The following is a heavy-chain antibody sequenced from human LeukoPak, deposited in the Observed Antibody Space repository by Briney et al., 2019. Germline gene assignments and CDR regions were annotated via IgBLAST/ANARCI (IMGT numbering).Heavy chain of an antibody. CDR1: GFTFSNYG. D-gene: IGHD5-24*01. CDR3: TTAENDY. J-gene: IGHJ4*02. Sequence: GGSLRLSCAASGFTFSNYGMHWVRQAPGKGLEWVAFIRSDGSNKYYADSVRGRFTISRDNSKNTLYLQMNSLKTEDTAVYYCTTAENDYWGQGTLVTVSS. CDR2: IRSDGSNK. V-gene: IGHV3-30*02.